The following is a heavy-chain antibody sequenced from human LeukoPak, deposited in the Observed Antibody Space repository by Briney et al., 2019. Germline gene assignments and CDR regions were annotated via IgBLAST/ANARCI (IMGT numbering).Heavy chain of an antibody. CDR3: ARLSSRDPLHY. J-gene: IGHJ4*02. Sequence: ANIKQDGSVKNYVASVKGRFTISRDNAENSLYLQMHSLRAEDTAVYYCARLSSRDPLHYWGQGTLVTVSS. CDR2: IKQDGSVK. V-gene: IGHV3-7*03. D-gene: IGHD2-21*02.